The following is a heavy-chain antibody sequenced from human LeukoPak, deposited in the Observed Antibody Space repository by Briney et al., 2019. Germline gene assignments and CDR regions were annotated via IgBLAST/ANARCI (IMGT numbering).Heavy chain of an antibody. D-gene: IGHD2-2*01. CDR3: ASSTTGYCSSTSKCYYYYMDV. Sequence: GGSLRLSSAASGFTFTSYLMSWVRQAPGKGWEWVANINQEGSEKYYVDSVKGRFTISRDNGKNSLYLQMNSPRAEDTAVYCCASSTTGYCSSTSKCYYYYMDVWGKGTTVTVSS. CDR1: GFTFTSYL. CDR2: INQEGSEK. J-gene: IGHJ6*03. V-gene: IGHV3-7*01.